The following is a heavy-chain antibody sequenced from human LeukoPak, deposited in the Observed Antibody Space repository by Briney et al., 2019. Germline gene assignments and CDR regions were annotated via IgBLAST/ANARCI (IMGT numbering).Heavy chain of an antibody. V-gene: IGHV4-59*08. CDR1: GGSISPYY. CDR3: ARHSRTYASSRYPPDY. J-gene: IGHJ4*02. D-gene: IGHD2-2*01. CDR2: IYYSGST. Sequence: SETLSLTCTVSGGSISPYYWSWIRQPPGKGLEWIGYIYYSGSTNYNPSLKSRVSISVDTSKNQFSLKLTSVTAADTAVYYCARHSRTYASSRYPPDYWGQGTLVTVSS.